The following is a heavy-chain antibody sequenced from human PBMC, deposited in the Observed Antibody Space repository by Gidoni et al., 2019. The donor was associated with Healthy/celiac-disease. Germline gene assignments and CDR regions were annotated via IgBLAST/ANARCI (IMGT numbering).Heavy chain of an antibody. V-gene: IGHV1-2*02. CDR3: ARPRGRGDYEN. CDR1: GYTFTGYY. CDR2: INPNSGGK. D-gene: IGHD4-17*01. J-gene: IGHJ4*02. Sequence: QVQRVQSGAEVKKPGASVKVSCKASGYTFTGYYIHWVRQAPGQGLEWMGWINPNSGGKNYAQKFQCRVTMTRDTSISTAYMELSRLRSDDTAVYYCARPRGRGDYENWGQGTLVTVSS.